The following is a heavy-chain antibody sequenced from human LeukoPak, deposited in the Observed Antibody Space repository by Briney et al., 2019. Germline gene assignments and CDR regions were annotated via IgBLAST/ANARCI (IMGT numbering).Heavy chain of an antibody. CDR1: GYTFTSYG. D-gene: IGHD2-2*01. CDR3: ARAKQGDCSSTSCYFGYYYYYMDV. V-gene: IGHV1-18*01. Sequence: ASVKVSCKASGYTFTSYGISWVRQAPGQGLEWMGWISAYNGNTNYAQKLQGRVTMTTDTSTSTAYMELRSLRSDDTAVYYCARAKQGDCSSTSCYFGYYYYYMDVWGKGTTVTVSS. J-gene: IGHJ6*03. CDR2: ISAYNGNT.